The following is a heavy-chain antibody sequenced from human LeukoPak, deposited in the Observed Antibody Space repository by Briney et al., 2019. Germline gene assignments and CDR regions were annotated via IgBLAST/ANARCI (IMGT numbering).Heavy chain of an antibody. CDR1: GYTFTSYG. V-gene: IGHV1-18*04. D-gene: IGHD2-2*01. Sequence: ASVKVSCTASGYTFTSYGISWVRQAPGQGLEWMGWISAYNGNTNYAQKPQGRVTMTTDTSTSTAYMELRSLRSDDTAVYYCARGIVVVPAEPGDYFDYWGQGTLVAVSS. J-gene: IGHJ4*02. CDR3: ARGIVVVPAEPGDYFDY. CDR2: ISAYNGNT.